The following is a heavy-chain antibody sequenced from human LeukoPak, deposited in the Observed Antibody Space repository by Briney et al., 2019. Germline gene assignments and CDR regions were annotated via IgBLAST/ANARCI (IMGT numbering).Heavy chain of an antibody. D-gene: IGHD5-18*01. CDR3: ARVKDSYGQEAFDY. Sequence: GGSLRLSCAASGFTFSSYGMHWVRQAPGKGLEWVAVISYDGSNKYYADSVKGRFTISRDNSKNTLYLQMNSLRAEDTAVYYCARVKDSYGQEAFDYWGQGTLVTVSS. CDR2: ISYDGSNK. J-gene: IGHJ4*02. CDR1: GFTFSSYG. V-gene: IGHV3-30*03.